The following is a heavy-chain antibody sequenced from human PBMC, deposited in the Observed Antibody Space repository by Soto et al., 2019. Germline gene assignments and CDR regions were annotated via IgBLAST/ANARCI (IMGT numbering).Heavy chain of an antibody. CDR2: TYYSGST. V-gene: IGHV4-39*01. J-gene: IGHJ4*02. CDR3: ARRSGSYYDY. CDR1: GGSISSSSYY. Sequence: QLQLQESGPGLVKPSETLSLTCTVSGGSISSSSYYWGWIRQPPGKGLEWIGSTYYSGSTYYNPSLKSRVTISVDTSKNQFSLKLSSVTAADTAVYYCARRSGSYYDYWGQGTLVTVSS. D-gene: IGHD1-26*01.